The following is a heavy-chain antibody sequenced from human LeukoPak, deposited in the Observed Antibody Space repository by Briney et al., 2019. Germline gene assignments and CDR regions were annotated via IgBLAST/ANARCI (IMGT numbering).Heavy chain of an antibody. CDR2: IREDGGEM. Sequence: GGSLRLSCAASGFTFTTYWMTWVRQAPGKGLEWLANIREDGGEMYYVDSVKGRFTISRDNDKLSLYLQMNSLRAEDTAVYYCAKSSYYDSSGYYREYYFDYWGQGTLVTVSS. J-gene: IGHJ4*02. CDR3: AKSSYYDSSGYYREYYFDY. D-gene: IGHD3-22*01. CDR1: GFTFTTYW. V-gene: IGHV3-7*03.